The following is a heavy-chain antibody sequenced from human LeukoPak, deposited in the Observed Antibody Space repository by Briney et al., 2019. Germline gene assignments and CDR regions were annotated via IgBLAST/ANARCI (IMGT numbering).Heavy chain of an antibody. V-gene: IGHV3-23*01. CDR3: AKDSAIFGVVIIPLDY. Sequence: GGSLRLSCAASGFTFSSYAMSWVRQSPGKGLEWVSAISGSGGSTYYADSVKGRFTISRDNSKNTLYLQMNSLRAEDTAVYYCAKDSAIFGVVIIPLDYWGQGTLVTVSS. J-gene: IGHJ4*02. CDR2: ISGSGGST. D-gene: IGHD3-3*01. CDR1: GFTFSSYA.